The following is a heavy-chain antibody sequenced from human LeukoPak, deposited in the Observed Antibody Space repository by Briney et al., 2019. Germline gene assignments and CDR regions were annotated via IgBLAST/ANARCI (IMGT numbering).Heavy chain of an antibody. CDR2: INHSGST. J-gene: IGHJ5*02. CDR1: GGSISIYY. Sequence: SETLSLTCTVSGGSISIYYWSWIRQPPGKGLEWIGEINHSGSTNYNPSLKSRVTISVDTSKNQFSLKLSSVTAADTAVYYCAKSRDGHYHGLTWGPGTLVTVSS. V-gene: IGHV4-34*01. CDR3: AKSRDGHYHGLT. D-gene: IGHD5-24*01.